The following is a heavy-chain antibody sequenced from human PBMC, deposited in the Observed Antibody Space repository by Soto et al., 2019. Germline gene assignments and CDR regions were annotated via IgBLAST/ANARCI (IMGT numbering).Heavy chain of an antibody. Sequence: ASVKVSCKASGYTFTSYGISWVRQAPGQGLEWIGWISAYNGNTNYAQKFQERVTITRDMSTSTAYMELSSLRSEDTAVYYCAARAGAYWGQGTLVTVSS. CDR1: GYTFTSYG. CDR3: AARAGAY. V-gene: IGHV1-18*01. D-gene: IGHD3-10*01. CDR2: ISAYNGNT. J-gene: IGHJ4*02.